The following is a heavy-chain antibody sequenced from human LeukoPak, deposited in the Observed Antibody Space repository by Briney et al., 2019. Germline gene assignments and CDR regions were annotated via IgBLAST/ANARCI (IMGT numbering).Heavy chain of an antibody. J-gene: IGHJ4*02. V-gene: IGHV3-74*01. D-gene: IGHD1-26*01. CDR1: GFTFSGYW. CDR3: ARGYSGTYRSDY. Sequence: GGSLRLSCAASGFTFSGYWMHWVRQVPGEGLVWVSRINPDGSTTTYADSVKGRFTISRDSAKNTLYLQMDSLRAEDTAVYYCARGYSGTYRSDYWGQGTLVTVSS. CDR2: INPDGSTT.